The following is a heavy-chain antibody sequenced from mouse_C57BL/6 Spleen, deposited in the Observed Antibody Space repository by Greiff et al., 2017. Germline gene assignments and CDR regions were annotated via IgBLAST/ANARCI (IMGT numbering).Heavy chain of an antibody. CDR3: ARDYYYGSSPFDY. CDR2: ISSGSSTI. Sequence: EVHVVESGGGLVKPGGSLKLSCAASGFTFSDYGMHWVRQAPEKGLEWVAYISSGSSTIYYADTVKGRFTISRDNAKNTLFLQMTSLRSEDTAMYYCARDYYYGSSPFDYWGQGTTLTVSS. J-gene: IGHJ2*01. CDR1: GFTFSDYG. D-gene: IGHD1-1*01. V-gene: IGHV5-17*01.